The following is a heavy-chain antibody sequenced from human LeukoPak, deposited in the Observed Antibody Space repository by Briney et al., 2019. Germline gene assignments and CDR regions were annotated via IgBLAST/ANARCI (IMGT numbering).Heavy chain of an antibody. Sequence: GASVKVSCKASGGTFSSYAISWVRQAPRQGLEWMGRIIPILGIANYAQKFQGRVTITADKSTSTAYMELSSLRSEDTAVYYCASPAAATNAFDIWGQGTMVTVSS. J-gene: IGHJ3*02. CDR2: IIPILGIA. CDR1: GGTFSSYA. V-gene: IGHV1-69*04. CDR3: ASPAAATNAFDI. D-gene: IGHD6-13*01.